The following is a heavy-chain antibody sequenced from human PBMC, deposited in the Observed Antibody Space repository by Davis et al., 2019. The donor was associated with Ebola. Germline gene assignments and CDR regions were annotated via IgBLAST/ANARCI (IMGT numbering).Heavy chain of an antibody. CDR2: ISAYNGNT. CDR1: GYTFTSYG. J-gene: IGHJ6*02. CDR3: ARGRIRELLLLDYYYYYGMDV. Sequence: ASVKVSCKASGYTFTSYGISWVRQAPGQGLEWMGWISAYNGNTNYAQKLQGRVTMTTDTSTSTAYMELRSLRSDDTAVYYCARGRIRELLLLDYYYYYGMDVWGQGTTVTVSS. D-gene: IGHD3-10*01. V-gene: IGHV1-18*01.